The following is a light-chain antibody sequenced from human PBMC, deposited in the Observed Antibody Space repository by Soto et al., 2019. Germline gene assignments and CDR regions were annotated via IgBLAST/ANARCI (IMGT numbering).Light chain of an antibody. CDR3: QQYYHWPRT. V-gene: IGKV3-15*01. CDR1: QSVASN. CDR2: AAS. Sequence: ERVVTQSPATLSMSPGERATLSCRASQSVASNLAWYQHKPGQAPRLLIYAASSRATGIPARFSGSGSGTDFNLTITGLQSEDFAVYYCQQYYHWPRTFGQGTKV. J-gene: IGKJ1*01.